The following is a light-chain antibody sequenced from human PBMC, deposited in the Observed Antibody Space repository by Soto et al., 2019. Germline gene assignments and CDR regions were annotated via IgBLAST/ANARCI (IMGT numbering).Light chain of an antibody. CDR3: QQSYTTPRT. CDR2: AAS. Sequence: DIQMTQSPSSLSASVGHRVSVTCRASQSISTFLNWDQQRPGEAPKILIYAASSLQRDVPSRFSGSGSGADFTRTISSLQPEDFATYYCQQSYTTPRTFGQGTKVEIK. CDR1: QSISTF. J-gene: IGKJ1*01. V-gene: IGKV1-39*01.